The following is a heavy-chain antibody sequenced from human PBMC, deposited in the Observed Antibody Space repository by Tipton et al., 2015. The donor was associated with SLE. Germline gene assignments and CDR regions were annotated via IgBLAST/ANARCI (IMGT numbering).Heavy chain of an antibody. CDR1: GFTFRIYG. J-gene: IGHJ6*03. D-gene: IGHD1-26*01. Sequence: SLRLSCAASGFTFRIYGMHWVRQSPGKGLEWVAVIWYDGSNKYYADSVKGRFTISRDNSKNTLYLQMNSLRAEDTAVYYCAREPKGWELLSDYMDVWGKGTTVTVSS. CDR3: AREPKGWELLSDYMDV. V-gene: IGHV3-33*08. CDR2: IWYDGSNK.